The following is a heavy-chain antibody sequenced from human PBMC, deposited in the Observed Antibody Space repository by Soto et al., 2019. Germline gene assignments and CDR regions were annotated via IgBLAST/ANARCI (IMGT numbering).Heavy chain of an antibody. Sequence: GGSLRLSCAASGFTFSSYGMHWVRQAPGKGLEWVTVIWYDGSNKYYANSVKGRFTISRDNSKNTLYLQMNSLRAEDTAVYYCARAVPEPRGWFDPWGQGTLVTVSS. CDR1: GFTFSSYG. CDR2: IWYDGSNK. CDR3: ARAVPEPRGWFDP. J-gene: IGHJ5*02. V-gene: IGHV3-33*01.